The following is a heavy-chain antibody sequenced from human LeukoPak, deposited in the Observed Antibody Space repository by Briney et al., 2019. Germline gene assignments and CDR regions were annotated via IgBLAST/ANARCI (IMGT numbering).Heavy chain of an antibody. CDR3: ARERGGTTATTDYYNYGMDV. D-gene: IGHD4-11*01. CDR1: GFTFSSYE. V-gene: IGHV3-48*03. Sequence: PGGSLRLSCVASGFTFSSYEMNWVRQAPGKGLEWVSYIGSSGSTIYYADSVKGRFTISRDNAKKSLYLQMNSLRAEDTAVHYCARERGGTTATTDYYNYGMDVWGQGTTVTVSS. J-gene: IGHJ6*02. CDR2: IGSSGSTI.